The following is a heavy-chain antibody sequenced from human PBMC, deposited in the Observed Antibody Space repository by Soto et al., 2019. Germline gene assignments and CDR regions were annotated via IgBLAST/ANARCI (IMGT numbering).Heavy chain of an antibody. CDR1: GFSLSTSGVG. V-gene: IGHV2-5*02. J-gene: IGHJ4*02. Sequence: QITLKESGPTLVKPTQTLTLTCTFSGFSLSTSGVGVGWIRQPPGKALEWLALIYWDDDKRYSPSLKSRLTITKDTSKNQVVLTMTNMDPVDTATYFCARQYSSSRRFDYWGQGTLVTVSS. CDR2: IYWDDDK. D-gene: IGHD6-6*01. CDR3: ARQYSSSRRFDY.